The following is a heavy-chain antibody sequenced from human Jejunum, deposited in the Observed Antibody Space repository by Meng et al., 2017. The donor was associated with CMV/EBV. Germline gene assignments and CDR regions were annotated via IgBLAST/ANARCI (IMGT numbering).Heavy chain of an antibody. D-gene: IGHD1-26*01. Sequence: FTFSDYAMHWVRQAPGKGLEWVALIWYDATSQFYADSVRGRCTISRDNSKNTLDLQMTGLTVEDTAVYYCAKDLRSIVGASVRMDVWGQGTTVTVSS. CDR3: AKDLRSIVGASVRMDV. CDR1: FTFSDYA. J-gene: IGHJ6*02. V-gene: IGHV3-33*06. CDR2: IWYDATSQ.